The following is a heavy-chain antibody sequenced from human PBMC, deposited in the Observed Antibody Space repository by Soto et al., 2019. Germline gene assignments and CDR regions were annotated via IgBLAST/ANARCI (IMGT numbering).Heavy chain of an antibody. CDR2: VSGNNGAS. Sequence: ASVKVSFKAAGYTSADFCISWVRQAPGQGLEWMGWVSGNNGASNPAPKVQGRITMTLDTSTGVSYMALRSLRSDDTAIYYCVRDQKYFRVNGNWFDSWGQGTLVTVSS. J-gene: IGHJ5*01. CDR1: GYTSADFC. D-gene: IGHD2-2*01. CDR3: VRDQKYFRVNGNWFDS. V-gene: IGHV1-18*04.